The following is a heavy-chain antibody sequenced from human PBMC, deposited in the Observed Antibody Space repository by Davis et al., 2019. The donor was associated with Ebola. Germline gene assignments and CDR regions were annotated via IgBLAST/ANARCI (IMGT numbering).Heavy chain of an antibody. Sequence: GESLKISCAASGFTFSSYWMSWVRQALGKGLVWVSRINRDESGTTYADSVKGRFTISRDNAKNMLYLQMDSLRVEDTAVYYCARYNSAYERADLDYWGQGTLVTVSS. J-gene: IGHJ4*02. CDR3: ARYNSAYERADLDY. V-gene: IGHV3-74*01. CDR1: GFTFSSYW. CDR2: INRDESGT. D-gene: IGHD5-12*01.